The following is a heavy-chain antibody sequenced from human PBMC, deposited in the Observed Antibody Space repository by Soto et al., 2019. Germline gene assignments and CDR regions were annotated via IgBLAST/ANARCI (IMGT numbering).Heavy chain of an antibody. J-gene: IGHJ6*03. Sequence: HVQLVQSGAEVKKPGASVKVSCKASGYTFTSYGISWVRQAPLQGLEWMGWISAYNGNRNYSQKLHGRDSMTTDTSTSTAYMELRSLRSDDTAAYYCARVTNYYYYYMDVWGKGTTVTVSS. CDR1: GYTFTSYG. CDR2: ISAYNGNR. CDR3: ARVTNYYYYYMDV. D-gene: IGHD1-1*01. V-gene: IGHV1-18*01.